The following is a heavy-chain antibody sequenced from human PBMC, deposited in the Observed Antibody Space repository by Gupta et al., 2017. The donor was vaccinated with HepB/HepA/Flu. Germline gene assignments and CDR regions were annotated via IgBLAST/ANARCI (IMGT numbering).Heavy chain of an antibody. V-gene: IGHV3-30-3*01. Sequence: QVQLVESGGGVVQPGRSLRLSCAASGFTFSSYAMHWVRQAPGKGLEWVAVISYDGSNKYYADSVKGRFTISRDNSKNTLYLQMNSLRAEDTAVYYCARDAGGIAVAGNLYPWGQGTLVTVSS. CDR1: GFTFSSYA. CDR2: ISYDGSNK. D-gene: IGHD6-19*01. CDR3: ARDAGGIAVAGNLYP. J-gene: IGHJ5*02.